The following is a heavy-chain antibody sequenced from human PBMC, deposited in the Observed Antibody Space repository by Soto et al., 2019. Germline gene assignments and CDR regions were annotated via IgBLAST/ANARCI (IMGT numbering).Heavy chain of an antibody. V-gene: IGHV4-34*01. J-gene: IGHJ6*04. CDR1: GGSFSGYY. Sequence: PSETLSLTCAVYGGSFSGYYWSWIRQPPGKGLEWIGEINHSGSTNYNPSLKSRVTISVDTSKNQFSLKLSSVTAADTAVYYCAKNLVVTAPLLWDVWGKGTTVTVSS. D-gene: IGHD3-22*01. CDR3: AKNLVVTAPLLWDV. CDR2: INHSGST.